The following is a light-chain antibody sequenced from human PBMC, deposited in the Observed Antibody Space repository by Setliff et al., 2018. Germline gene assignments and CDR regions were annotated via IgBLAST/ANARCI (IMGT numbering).Light chain of an antibody. Sequence: QSALAQPASVSGSPGQSITISCTGTSSDVGGYNSVSWYQQHPGKAPKLMIYGVSNRPSGVSNRFSGSKSGNTASLTISGLQAEDEADYYCSSYTSSSIFYVFGTGTKGTVL. V-gene: IGLV2-14*03. CDR1: SSDVGGYNS. J-gene: IGLJ1*01. CDR2: GVS. CDR3: SSYTSSSIFYV.